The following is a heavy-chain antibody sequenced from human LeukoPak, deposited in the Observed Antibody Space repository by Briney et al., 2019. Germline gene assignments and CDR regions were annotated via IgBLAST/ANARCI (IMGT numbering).Heavy chain of an antibody. D-gene: IGHD2-15*01. CDR1: GGSISSYY. CDR3: ARGQEDCSGGSCYSGEELHYGMDV. V-gene: IGHV4-59*01. J-gene: IGHJ6*02. CDR2: IYYSGST. Sequence: SETLSLTCTVSGGSISSYYWSWIRQPPGKGLELIGYIYYSGSTNYNPSLKSRVTISVDTSKNQFSLKLSSVTAADTAVYYCARGQEDCSGGSCYSGEELHYGMDVWGQRTTVTVSS.